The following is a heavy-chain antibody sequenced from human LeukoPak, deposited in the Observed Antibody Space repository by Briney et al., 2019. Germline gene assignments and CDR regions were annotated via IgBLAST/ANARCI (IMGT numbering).Heavy chain of an antibody. CDR1: GFTFSGYA. D-gene: IGHD5-18*01. V-gene: IGHV3-30*04. J-gene: IGHJ4*02. CDR2: FSYGGSKE. CDR3: STQIKYSSQPYIPCDH. Sequence: GGSLRLSCAASGFTFSGYAVHWVRQAPGKGLEWVAAFSYGGSKEYYADFVKGRFTISRDNSKDILYLQMNGLRPEDTAIYFCSTQIKYSSQPYIPCDHWGQGSRVTLPS.